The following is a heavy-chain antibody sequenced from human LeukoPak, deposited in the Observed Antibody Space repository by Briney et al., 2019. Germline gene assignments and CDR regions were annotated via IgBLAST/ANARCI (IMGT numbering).Heavy chain of an antibody. J-gene: IGHJ4*02. Sequence: SETLSLTCTVSGGSMSNVYWSWIRHPPGEGLELLASIYYSGTPTYNPSLNRRRTISIDTSKNQFSLKLTSVTAADTATYFCARESNWVFDYWGQGARVTVSS. CDR3: ARESNWVFDY. D-gene: IGHD7-27*01. CDR2: IYYSGTP. V-gene: IGHV4-59*01. CDR1: GGSMSNVY.